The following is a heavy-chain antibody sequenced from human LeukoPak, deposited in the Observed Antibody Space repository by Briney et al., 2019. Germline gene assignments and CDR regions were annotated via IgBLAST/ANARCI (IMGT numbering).Heavy chain of an antibody. CDR3: AREAIAVAGTGIDY. V-gene: IGHV4-61*01. D-gene: IGHD6-19*01. CDR1: GGSVSSGRYY. J-gene: IGHJ4*02. Sequence: SETLSLTCTVSGGSVSSGRYYWSWIRQPPGKGLEWIGYFYYSGSTNYNPSLKSRVTISVDTSKNQFSLKLSSVTAADTAVYYCAREAIAVAGTGIDYWGQGTLVTVSS. CDR2: FYYSGST.